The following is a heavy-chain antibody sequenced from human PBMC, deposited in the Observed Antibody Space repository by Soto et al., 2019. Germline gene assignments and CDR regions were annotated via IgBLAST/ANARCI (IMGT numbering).Heavy chain of an antibody. J-gene: IGHJ3*02. CDR2: IYHSGST. CDR3: ARDSPPYYYDSSGSDDAFDI. D-gene: IGHD3-22*01. CDR1: GYSISSGYY. Sequence: PSETLSLTCAVSGYSISSGYYWGWIRQPPGKGLEWIGSIYHSGSTYYNPSLKSRVTISVDTSKNQFSLKLSSVTAADTAVYYCARDSPPYYYDSSGSDDAFDIWGQGTMVTVSS. V-gene: IGHV4-38-2*02.